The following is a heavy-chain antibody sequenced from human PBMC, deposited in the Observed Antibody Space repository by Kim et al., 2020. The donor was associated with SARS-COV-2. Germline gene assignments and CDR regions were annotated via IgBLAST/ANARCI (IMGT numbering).Heavy chain of an antibody. V-gene: IGHV3-33*01. CDR3: ASAYSYDIYYFDY. J-gene: IGHJ4*02. Sequence: YADSVRGRVTIARDNSMNTLFLQMNSLRAEDTAVYYCASAYSYDIYYFDYWGQGTLVTVSS. D-gene: IGHD5-18*01.